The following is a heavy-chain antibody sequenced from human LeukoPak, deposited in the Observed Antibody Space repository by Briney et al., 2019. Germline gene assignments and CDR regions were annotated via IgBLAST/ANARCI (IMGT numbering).Heavy chain of an antibody. D-gene: IGHD3-22*01. V-gene: IGHV3-23*01. CDR2: ISGSGDNT. J-gene: IGHJ4*02. CDR3: AKGSYYDSSGTYYFDY. Sequence: GGSLRLSSAASGFTFSSYAMSWVRQAPGKGLEWVSAISGSGDNTYYADSVKGRFTISRDNSKNTLYLQMNSLRAEDTALYYCAKGSYYDSSGTYYFDYWGQGTLVTVSS. CDR1: GFTFSSYA.